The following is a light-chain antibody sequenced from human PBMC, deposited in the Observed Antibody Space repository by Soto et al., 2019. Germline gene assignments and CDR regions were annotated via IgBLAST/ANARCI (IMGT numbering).Light chain of an antibody. CDR2: EVN. V-gene: IGLV2-14*01. CDR3: SSCTSSSTLLYV. J-gene: IGLJ1*01. Sequence: QSVLTQPASVSGSPGRSITISCTGTSSDVGYYNYVSWYRQHPGKAPRLMIYEVNNRPSGVSNRFSGSKSGNTASLTISGPQAEDEADYYCSSCTSSSTLLYVFGTGTKVTVL. CDR1: SSDVGYYNY.